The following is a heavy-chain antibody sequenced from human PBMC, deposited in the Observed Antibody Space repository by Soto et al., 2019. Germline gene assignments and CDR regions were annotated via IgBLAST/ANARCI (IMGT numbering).Heavy chain of an antibody. D-gene: IGHD4-4*01. CDR3: ARATRDGNSIFDY. CDR2: INHSGST. Sequence: SETLSLTCAVYGGSFSGYYWSWIRQPPGKGLEWIGEINHSGSTNDNPSLKSRVTISVDMSKNQFSLKLSSVTAADTAVYYCARATRDGNSIFDYWGQGALVTVSS. J-gene: IGHJ4*02. V-gene: IGHV4-34*01. CDR1: GGSFSGYY.